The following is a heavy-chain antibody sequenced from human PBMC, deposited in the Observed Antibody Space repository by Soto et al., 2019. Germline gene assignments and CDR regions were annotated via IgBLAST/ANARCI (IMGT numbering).Heavy chain of an antibody. D-gene: IGHD1-26*01. Sequence: VQLVESGGGVVQPGKSLRLSCAASGFTFRSYAMHWVRQTPEKGLEWVAFISYDGGNEHYAESVKGRFTISRDNSKSNLYLEMISLRIEDTAIYFCAKDVGEQGHFDSWGHGVLVSVSS. J-gene: IGHJ4*01. CDR3: AKDVGEQGHFDS. CDR1: GFTFRSYA. CDR2: ISYDGGNE. V-gene: IGHV3-30*14.